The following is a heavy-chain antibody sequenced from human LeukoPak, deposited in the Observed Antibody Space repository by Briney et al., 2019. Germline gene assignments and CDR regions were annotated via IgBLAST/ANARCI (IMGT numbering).Heavy chain of an antibody. J-gene: IGHJ4*02. Sequence: KSSETLSLTCTVSGGSISSYYWSWIRQPAGKGLEWIGRIYTSGSTNYNPSLKSRVTMSVDTSKNQFSLKLSSVTAADTAVYYCAREGSSAAASYFDYWSQGTLVTVSS. CDR3: AREGSSAAASYFDY. CDR1: GGSISSYY. CDR2: IYTSGST. D-gene: IGHD6-13*01. V-gene: IGHV4-4*07.